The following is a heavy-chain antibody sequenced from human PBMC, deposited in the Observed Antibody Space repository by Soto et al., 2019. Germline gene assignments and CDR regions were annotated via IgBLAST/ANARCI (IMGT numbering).Heavy chain of an antibody. D-gene: IGHD3-22*01. CDR2: IYYSGST. CDR3: AKTYCDTGGYSDWFAP. Sequence: PSETLSLTCTVSGGSISSGDYYWSWIRQPPGKGLEWIGYIYYSGSTYYNPSLKSRVTISVDTSKNQFSLKLSAVTAAGTAVYLCAKTYCDTGGYSDWFAPWGKGTLLTVSS. V-gene: IGHV4-30-4*01. CDR1: GGSISSGDYY. J-gene: IGHJ5*02.